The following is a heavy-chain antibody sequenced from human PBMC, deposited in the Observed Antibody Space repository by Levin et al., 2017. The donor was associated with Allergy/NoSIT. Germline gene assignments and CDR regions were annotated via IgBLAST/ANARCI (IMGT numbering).Heavy chain of an antibody. CDR2: ISDTGDYT. D-gene: IGHD2-8*01. J-gene: IGHJ6*02. Sequence: SCAGSGFTFRNYDMFWVRQAPGKGLEWVSAISDTGDYTFHADSVKGRFTISRDNSKNTLYLQMNSLRAEDTAVFYCAKRQPCRNGVCHSLDVWGQGTMVTVSS. CDR3: AKRQPCRNGVCHSLDV. CDR1: GFTFRNYD. V-gene: IGHV3-23*01.